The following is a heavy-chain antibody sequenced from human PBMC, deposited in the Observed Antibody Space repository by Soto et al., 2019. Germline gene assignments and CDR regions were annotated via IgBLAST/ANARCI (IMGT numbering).Heavy chain of an antibody. Sequence: HPGGSLRLSCAASGFTFSSYGMHWVRQAPGKGLEWVAVISYDGSNKYYADSVKGRFTISRDNSKNTLYLQMNSLRAEDTAVYYCAKDREVGYSGYGLDYWGQGTLVTVSS. J-gene: IGHJ4*02. CDR2: ISYDGSNK. V-gene: IGHV3-30*18. D-gene: IGHD5-12*01. CDR3: AKDREVGYSGYGLDY. CDR1: GFTFSSYG.